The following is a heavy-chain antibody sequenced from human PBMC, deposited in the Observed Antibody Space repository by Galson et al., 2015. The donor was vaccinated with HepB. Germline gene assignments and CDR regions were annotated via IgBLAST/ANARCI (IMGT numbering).Heavy chain of an antibody. CDR2: ITPSGDNT. J-gene: IGHJ5*01. Sequence: SLRLSCAASGFTFSYYAMAWVRQAPGKGLEWISAITPSGDNTYSADSMKGRFFISRDNSQNTLFLQMNSLRAEDTGLYFSAKGDGLFDSWGHGILVAVSS. CDR3: AKGDGLFDS. D-gene: IGHD3-10*01. CDR1: GFTFSYYA. V-gene: IGHV3-23*01.